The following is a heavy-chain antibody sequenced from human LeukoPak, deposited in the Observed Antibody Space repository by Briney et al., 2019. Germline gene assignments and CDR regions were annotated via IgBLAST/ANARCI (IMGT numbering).Heavy chain of an antibody. D-gene: IGHD6-13*01. V-gene: IGHV1-69*13. CDR3: ARESHSRSWYKPFVY. CDR1: GGTFSSYA. CDR2: IIPIFGTA. Sequence: SVKVSCKASGGTFSSYAIIWVRQAPGQGLEWMGGIIPIFGTANYAQKFQGRVTIPADESASTAYMELSSLRSEDTAVYYCARESHSRSWYKPFVYWGQGTLVTVSS. J-gene: IGHJ4*02.